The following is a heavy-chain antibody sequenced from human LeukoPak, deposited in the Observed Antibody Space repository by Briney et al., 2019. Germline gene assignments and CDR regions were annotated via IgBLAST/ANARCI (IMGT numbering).Heavy chain of an antibody. Sequence: VKGSCKASGYTFTSYGISWVRQAPGQGPEWMGWISAYNGNTNYAQKLQGRVTMTTDTSTSTAYMELRSLRSDDTAVYYCARHRYYYSSGSYHYYYYMDVWGKGTTVTISS. CDR1: GYTFTSYG. CDR2: ISAYNGNT. CDR3: ARHRYYYSSGSYHYYYYMDV. V-gene: IGHV1-18*01. D-gene: IGHD3-10*01. J-gene: IGHJ6*03.